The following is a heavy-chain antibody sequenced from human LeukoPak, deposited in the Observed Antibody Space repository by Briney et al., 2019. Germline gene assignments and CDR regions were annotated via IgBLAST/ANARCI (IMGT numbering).Heavy chain of an antibody. J-gene: IGHJ5*02. D-gene: IGHD6-19*01. Sequence: SETLSLTCTVSGGSISSYYWSWIRQPPGKGLEWIGYIYYSGSTNYNPPLKSRVTISVDTSKNQFSLKLSSVTAADTAVYYCARTGQWVATNWFDPWGQGTLVTVSS. CDR3: ARTGQWVATNWFDP. CDR2: IYYSGST. CDR1: GGSISSYY. V-gene: IGHV4-59*01.